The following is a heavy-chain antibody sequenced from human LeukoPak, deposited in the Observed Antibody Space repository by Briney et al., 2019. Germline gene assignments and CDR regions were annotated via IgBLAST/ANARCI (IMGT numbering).Heavy chain of an antibody. CDR1: GGSISTNY. CDR3: ARHARVGWLTYYYYGMDV. D-gene: IGHD6-19*01. J-gene: IGHJ6*02. V-gene: IGHV4-59*08. Sequence: SETLSLTCTVSGGSISTNYWSWIRQPPGKGLEWIGFIYHSGSTDYNPSLKSRVTISIDTSKNQFSLKLSSVTAADTAVYYCARHARVGWLTYYYYGMDVWGQGTTVTVSS. CDR2: IYHSGST.